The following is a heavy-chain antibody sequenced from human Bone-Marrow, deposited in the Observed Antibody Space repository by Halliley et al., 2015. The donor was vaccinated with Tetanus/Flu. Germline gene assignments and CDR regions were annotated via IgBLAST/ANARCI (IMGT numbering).Heavy chain of an antibody. Sequence: LGGMGIIYPGDSDTKYSPSFEGQVTISVDKSITTAYLQWSSLKASDTAIYYCARRGQYIAFDIWGQGTMVTVSS. CDR2: IYPGDSDT. J-gene: IGHJ3*02. D-gene: IGHD4-4*01. V-gene: IGHV5-51*01. CDR3: ARRGQYIAFDI.